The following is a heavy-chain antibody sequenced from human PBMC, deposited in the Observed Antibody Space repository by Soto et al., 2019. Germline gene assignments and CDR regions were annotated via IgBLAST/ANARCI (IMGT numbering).Heavy chain of an antibody. CDR2: ISAYNGNT. CDR1: GYTFTSYG. J-gene: IGHJ4*02. D-gene: IGHD3-3*01. Sequence: QVQLVQSGAEVKKPGASVKVSCKASGYTFTSYGISWVRQAPGQGLEWMGWISAYNGNTNYAQKLQGRVTMTTDTSXSXXYMELRSLRSDDTAVYYCARWRDFWSGYYTASFDYWGQGTLVTVSS. CDR3: ARWRDFWSGYYTASFDY. V-gene: IGHV1-18*01.